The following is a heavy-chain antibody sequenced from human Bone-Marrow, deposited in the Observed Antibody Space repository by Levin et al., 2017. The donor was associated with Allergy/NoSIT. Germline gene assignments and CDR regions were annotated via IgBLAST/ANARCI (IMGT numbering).Heavy chain of an antibody. CDR1: GFAFSDFA. CDR2: IIGSGADT. J-gene: IGHJ4*02. CDR3: AKDAWGASSVFDS. V-gene: IGHV3-23*01. D-gene: IGHD1-26*01. Sequence: PGGSLRLSCAASGFAFSDFAMTWVRQAPGQGLEWVSGIIGSGADTFFADSVKGRFSISRDNSKSTVYLHLNSLRVEDTAVYYCAKDAWGASSVFDSWGQGTLVTVSS.